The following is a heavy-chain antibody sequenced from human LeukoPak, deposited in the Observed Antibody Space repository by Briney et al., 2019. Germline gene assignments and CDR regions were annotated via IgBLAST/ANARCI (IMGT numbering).Heavy chain of an antibody. CDR2: IKQDGSEE. CDR3: ARRYFDY. Sequence: PGGSLRLSCVASGFTISSYWMHWVRQAPGKGLERVANIKQDGSEEYYVDSVKGRFTISRDNAKNSLYLQMNSLRAEDTAVYYCARRYFDYWGQGILVTVSS. J-gene: IGHJ4*02. CDR1: GFTISSYW. V-gene: IGHV3-7*03.